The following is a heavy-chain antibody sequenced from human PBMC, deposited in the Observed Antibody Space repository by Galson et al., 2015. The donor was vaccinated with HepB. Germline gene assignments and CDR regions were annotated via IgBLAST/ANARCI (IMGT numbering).Heavy chain of an antibody. CDR1: GFTFSSYA. CDR2: ISGSGGST. Sequence: SLRLSCAASGFTFSSYAMSWVRQAPGKGLEWVSAISGSGGSTYYADSVKGRFTISRDNSKNTLYLQMNSLRAEDTAVYYCAKDPPKRTNRIAAAGMMGGGPGDFDYWGQGTLVTVSS. CDR3: AKDPPKRTNRIAAAGMMGGGPGDFDY. V-gene: IGHV3-23*01. J-gene: IGHJ4*02. D-gene: IGHD6-13*01.